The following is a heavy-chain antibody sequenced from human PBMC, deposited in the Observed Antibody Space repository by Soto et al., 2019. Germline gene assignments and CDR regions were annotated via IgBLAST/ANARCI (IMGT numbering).Heavy chain of an antibody. CDR2: IYYSGST. Sequence: SETLSLTCTVSGGSISSSSYYWGWIRQPPGKGLEWIGSIYYSGSTYYNPSLKSRVTISVDTSKNQFSLKLSSVTAADTAVYYCARQGIAVAGLNWFDPWGQGTLVTVS. J-gene: IGHJ5*02. V-gene: IGHV4-39*01. CDR1: GGSISSSSYY. CDR3: ARQGIAVAGLNWFDP. D-gene: IGHD6-19*01.